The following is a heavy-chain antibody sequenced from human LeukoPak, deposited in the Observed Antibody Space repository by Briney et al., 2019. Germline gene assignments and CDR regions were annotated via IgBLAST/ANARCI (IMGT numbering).Heavy chain of an antibody. CDR2: ISYDGSNK. D-gene: IGHD3-22*01. J-gene: IGHJ4*02. CDR1: GFTLSSYA. V-gene: IGHV3-30-3*01. CDR3: ATYDSSGYYSYAFDY. Sequence: GGSLRLSCAASGFTLSSYAMHWVRQAPGKGLEWVAVISYDGSNKYYADSVKGRFTISRDNTKNTLYLQMNSLRAEDTAVYYCATYDSSGYYSYAFDYWGQGTLVTVSS.